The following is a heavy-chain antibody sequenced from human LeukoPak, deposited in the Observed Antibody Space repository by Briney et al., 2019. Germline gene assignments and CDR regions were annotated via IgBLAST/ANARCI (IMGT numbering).Heavy chain of an antibody. D-gene: IGHD5-18*01. CDR1: GGSFSGYY. CDR3: ARGLNNVDTALYYFDY. J-gene: IGHJ4*02. CDR2: INHSGST. V-gene: IGHV4-34*01. Sequence: PSETLSLTCAVYGGSFSGYYWSWIRQPPGKGLEWIGEINHSGSTNYNPSLKSRVTISADTSKNQFSLKLSSVTAADTAVYYCARGLNNVDTALYYFDYWGQGTLVTVSS.